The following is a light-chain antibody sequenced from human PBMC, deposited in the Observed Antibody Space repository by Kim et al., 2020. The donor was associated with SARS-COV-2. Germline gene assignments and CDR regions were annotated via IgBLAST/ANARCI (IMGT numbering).Light chain of an antibody. CDR3: QAWDSSGV. Sequence: SYELTQPPSVSVSPGQTANITCSGDKLGDKYACWYQQKPGQSPVLVIYQDSKRPSGIPERFSGSNSGNTATLTISGTQAMDEADYYCQAWDSSGVFGGGTKLTVL. CDR1: KLGDKY. CDR2: QDS. V-gene: IGLV3-1*01. J-gene: IGLJ3*02.